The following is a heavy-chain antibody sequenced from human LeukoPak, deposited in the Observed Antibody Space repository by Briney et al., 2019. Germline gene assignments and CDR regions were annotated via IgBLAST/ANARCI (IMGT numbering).Heavy chain of an antibody. V-gene: IGHV4-4*07. Sequence: SETLSLTCTVSGGSISSYYWSWIRQPAGKGLEWIGRIYTSGSTNYNPSLKSRVTMSVDTSKNQFSLKPSSVTAADTAVYYCATGAHCSSTSCYFRSDYMDVWGKGTTVTVSS. CDR1: GGSISSYY. CDR2: IYTSGST. J-gene: IGHJ6*03. D-gene: IGHD2-2*01. CDR3: ATGAHCSSTSCYFRSDYMDV.